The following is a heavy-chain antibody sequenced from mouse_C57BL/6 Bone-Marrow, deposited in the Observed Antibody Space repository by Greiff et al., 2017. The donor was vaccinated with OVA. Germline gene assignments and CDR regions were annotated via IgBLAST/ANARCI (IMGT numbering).Heavy chain of an antibody. CDR2: ISDGGSYT. Sequence: EVHLVESGRGLVKPGGSLKLSCAASGFTFSSYAMSWVRQTPEKRLEWVATISDGGSYTYYPDNVKGRITISRDNAKNNLYLQMSHLKSEDTAMYYCARDGYDWFAYWGQGTLVTVSA. CDR3: ARDGYDWFAY. J-gene: IGHJ3*01. V-gene: IGHV5-4*01. CDR1: GFTFSSYA. D-gene: IGHD2-2*01.